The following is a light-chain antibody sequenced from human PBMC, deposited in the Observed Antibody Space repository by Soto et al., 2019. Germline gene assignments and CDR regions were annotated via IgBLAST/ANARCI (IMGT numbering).Light chain of an antibody. CDR2: YDD. Sequence: QSVLTQPPSVSGAPGQRVTISCSGSSSNIGNNAVNWYQQLPGKAPRALIYYDDLLPSGVSKRFSGSKSGTSVSLAISGLQSDDEADYYCASWDDTLSGVVFGGGTKLT. CDR1: SSNIGNNA. V-gene: IGLV1-36*01. CDR3: ASWDDTLSGVV. J-gene: IGLJ3*02.